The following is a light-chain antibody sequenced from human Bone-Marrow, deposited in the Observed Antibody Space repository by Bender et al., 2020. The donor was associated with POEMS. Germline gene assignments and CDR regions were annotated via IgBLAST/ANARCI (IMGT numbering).Light chain of an antibody. V-gene: IGLV4-69*02. CDR3: QTWGSSAV. Sequence: QLMLTQSPSASASLGASVKLTCTVISGHSSYAIAWHKHQPEKGLQYLMKVNSDGSHSKGDGIPDRFSGSSSGAERYLTISSLQSEDEADYYCQTWGSSAVFGGGTHLTVL. J-gene: IGLJ7*01. CDR2: VNSDGSH. CDR1: SGHSSYA.